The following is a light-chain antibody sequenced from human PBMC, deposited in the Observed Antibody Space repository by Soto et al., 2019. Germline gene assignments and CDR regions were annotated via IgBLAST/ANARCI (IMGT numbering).Light chain of an antibody. V-gene: IGLV2-14*03. Sequence: QSVLTQPASGSGSPGQSITISCTGTSSDVGGYNFVSWYQHHPGKAPKLMIYDVTNRPSGVSHRFSGSKSGNTASLTISGLQDEDDADYYCTAYTTSIHFVFGTGTKVTVL. CDR2: DVT. CDR3: TAYTTSIHFV. J-gene: IGLJ1*01. CDR1: SSDVGGYNF.